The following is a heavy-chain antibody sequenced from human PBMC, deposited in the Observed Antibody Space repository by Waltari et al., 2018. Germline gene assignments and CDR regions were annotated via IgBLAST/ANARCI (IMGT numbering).Heavy chain of an antibody. J-gene: IGHJ4*02. CDR1: GDSVSSNSAA. Sequence: QVQLQQSGPGLVKPSQTLSLTCAISGDSVSSNSAAWNWIRQSPSRGLEWLGRTIYRSKWYNDSSGSVKSRITINPDTSNNQFSLQLNSVTPEDTAVYYCARGITIFGVVTPDYWGQGTLVTVSS. V-gene: IGHV6-1*01. CDR2: TIYRSKWYN. CDR3: ARGITIFGVVTPDY. D-gene: IGHD3-3*01.